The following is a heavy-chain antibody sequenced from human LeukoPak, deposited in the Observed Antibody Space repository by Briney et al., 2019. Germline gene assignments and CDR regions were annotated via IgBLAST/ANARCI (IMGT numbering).Heavy chain of an antibody. CDR2: ISGSGDNT. D-gene: IGHD5-24*01. CDR3: AKEATITAYNFDY. CDR1: GFTFSSYA. Sequence: GSLRLSCAASGFTFSSYAMSWVRQAPGKGLEWVSTISGSGDNTYYADSVKGRFTISRDNSKNTLYLQMNSLRAEDTAIYYCAKEATITAYNFDYWGQGTLVTVSS. J-gene: IGHJ4*02. V-gene: IGHV3-23*01.